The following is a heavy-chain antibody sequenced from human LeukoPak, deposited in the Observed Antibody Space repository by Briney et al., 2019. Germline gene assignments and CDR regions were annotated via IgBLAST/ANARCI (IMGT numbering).Heavy chain of an antibody. V-gene: IGHV3-11*01. CDR1: GFTFSDYF. CDR2: ISTGGSTI. J-gene: IGHJ6*02. CDR3: ARDNDYYYYGMDV. Sequence: GGSLSLSCAASGFTFSDYFMSWIRQAPGKGLEWVSYISTGGSTIYYADSVKGRFTISRDNAKNSLYLQMDSLRAEDTAVYFCARDNDYYYYGMDVWGQGTTVTVSS.